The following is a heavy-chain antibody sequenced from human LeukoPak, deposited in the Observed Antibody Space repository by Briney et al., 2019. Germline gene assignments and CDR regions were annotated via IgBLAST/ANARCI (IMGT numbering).Heavy chain of an antibody. CDR3: ARVDFFDC. V-gene: IGHV3-21*01. CDR2: ISSSSYI. CDR1: GFTFSSYS. Sequence: GGSLRLSCAASGFTFSSYSMNWVRQAPGKGLEWVSSISSSSYIFYADSVKGRFTISRDNAKSSLYLQMNSLRVEDTAVYYCARVDFFDCWGQGTLVTVSS. J-gene: IGHJ4*02.